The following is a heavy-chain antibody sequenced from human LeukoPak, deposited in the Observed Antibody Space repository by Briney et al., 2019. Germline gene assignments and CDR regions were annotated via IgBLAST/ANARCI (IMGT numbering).Heavy chain of an antibody. Sequence: ASLKVPRKASLYTPTGYYIHWVRQAPGQGLEWIGWINPNKSGTHYAQKFQDRVTMTRHTSLSTPYIGMSRLTSHDTAVYICVRVQNYNVSCGYYGIDCWGQGTLVNVSS. CDR3: VRVQNYNVSCGYYGIDC. D-gene: IGHD3-22*01. CDR1: LYTPTGYY. V-gene: IGHV1-2*02. J-gene: IGHJ4*02. CDR2: INPNKSGT.